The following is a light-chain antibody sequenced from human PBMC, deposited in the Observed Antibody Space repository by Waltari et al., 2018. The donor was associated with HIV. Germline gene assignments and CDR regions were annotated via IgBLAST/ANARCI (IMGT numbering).Light chain of an antibody. CDR1: SGDVGAYDY. V-gene: IGLV2-11*03. Sequence: ISCTGASGDVGAYDYVSWYQQHPGKAPKLMIYDVTKRPSGVPDRFSGSKSDNTASLTISGLQAEDQADYYCCSYAGNNIYVFGSGTDVTVL. CDR3: CSYAGNNIYV. CDR2: DVT. J-gene: IGLJ1*01.